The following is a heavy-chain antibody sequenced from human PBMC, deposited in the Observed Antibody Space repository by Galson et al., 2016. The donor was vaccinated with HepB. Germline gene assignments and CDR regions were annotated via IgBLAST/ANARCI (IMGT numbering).Heavy chain of an antibody. V-gene: IGHV5-51*01. D-gene: IGHD3-10*01. CDR3: ARSYDGSGSYSVDYFDF. J-gene: IGHJ4*02. Sequence: QSGAEVKKPGESLKISCKGSGYSFTNYWIGWVRQMPGKGLEWMGIIYPGDSNIRYSPSFQGQVTISADKSINTAYLQWSSLRASDTAMYFCARSYDGSGSYSVDYFDFWGQGTLVTVSS. CDR1: GYSFTNYW. CDR2: IYPGDSNI.